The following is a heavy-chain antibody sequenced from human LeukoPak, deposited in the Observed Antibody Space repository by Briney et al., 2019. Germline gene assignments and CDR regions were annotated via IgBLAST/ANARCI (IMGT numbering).Heavy chain of an antibody. V-gene: IGHV4-4*07. D-gene: IGHD3-10*01. J-gene: IGHJ3*02. Sequence: SETLSLTCTVSGVSISSYYWSWIRQPAGKGLEWIGRIHTSGSTSYNPSLKSRVTISLDTSRNQFSLKLNSVTAADTAVYYCAKSNGYGLVDIWGQGTMVTVSS. CDR2: IHTSGST. CDR1: GVSISSYY. CDR3: AKSNGYGLVDI.